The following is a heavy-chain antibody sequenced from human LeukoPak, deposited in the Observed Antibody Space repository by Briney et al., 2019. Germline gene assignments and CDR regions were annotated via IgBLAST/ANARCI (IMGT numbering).Heavy chain of an antibody. Sequence: ASVKVSCKASGFTFTSSAVQWVRQARGQRLEWIGWIVVGSGNTNYAQKFQERVTITRDMSTSTAYMELSSLRSEDTAVYYCAALNYYDILTGYYPYFDYWGQGTLVTVSS. CDR3: AALNYYDILTGYYPYFDY. J-gene: IGHJ4*02. CDR2: IVVGSGNT. D-gene: IGHD3-9*01. CDR1: GFTFTSSA. V-gene: IGHV1-58*01.